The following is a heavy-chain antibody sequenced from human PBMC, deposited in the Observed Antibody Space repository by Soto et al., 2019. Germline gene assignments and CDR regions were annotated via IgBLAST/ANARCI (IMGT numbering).Heavy chain of an antibody. V-gene: IGHV1-2*02. D-gene: IGHD6-6*01. CDR1: GYTFTGYY. CDR3: ARAAPPNCYYYGMDV. J-gene: IGHJ6*02. CDR2: INPNSGGT. Sequence: ASVKVSCKASGYTFTGYYMHWVRQAPGQGLEWMGWINPNSGGTNYAQKFQGRVTMTRDTSISTAYMELSRLRSDDTAVYYCARAAPPNCYYYGMDVWGQGTTVTVSS.